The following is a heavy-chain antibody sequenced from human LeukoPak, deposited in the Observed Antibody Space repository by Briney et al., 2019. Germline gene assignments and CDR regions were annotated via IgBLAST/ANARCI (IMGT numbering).Heavy chain of an antibody. CDR2: INPNSGGT. CDR3: ARVRGYSYGYYFDY. CDR1: GYTFTGYY. V-gene: IGHV1-2*02. J-gene: IGHJ4*02. D-gene: IGHD5-18*01. Sequence: GASVKVSCKASGYTFTGYYMHWVRQAPGQGLEWMGWINPNSGGTNYAQKFQGRVTMTRDTSISTAYMELSRLRSGDTAVYYCARVRGYSYGYYFDYWGQGTLVTVSS.